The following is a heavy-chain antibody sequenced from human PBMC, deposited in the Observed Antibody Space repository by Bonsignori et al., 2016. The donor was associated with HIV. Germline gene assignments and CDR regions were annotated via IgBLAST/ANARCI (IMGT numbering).Heavy chain of an antibody. Sequence: WIRQPPGKGLEWIGEINHSGSTNYNPSLKSRVTISVDTSKNQFSLKLSSVTAADTAVYYCARGPWIAAAVPLWGTGGQGTLVTVSS. CDR2: INHSGST. CDR3: ARGPWIAAAVPLWGT. J-gene: IGHJ4*02. D-gene: IGHD6-13*01. V-gene: IGHV4-34*01.